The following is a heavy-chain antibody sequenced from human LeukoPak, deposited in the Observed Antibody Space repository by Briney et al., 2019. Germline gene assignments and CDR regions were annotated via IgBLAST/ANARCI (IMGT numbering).Heavy chain of an antibody. CDR2: IKQDETEK. V-gene: IGHV3-7*03. CDR3: ARRSPLEWLSEQYYFDY. Sequence: GGSLRLSCTASGFTFSNFWMGWVRQAPGKGLEWVANIKQDETEKFYLGSVKGRFTISRDNAKNSLYLQMNSLRAEDTAVYYCARRSPLEWLSEQYYFDYWGQGTLVTVSS. CDR1: GFTFSNFW. D-gene: IGHD3-3*01. J-gene: IGHJ4*02.